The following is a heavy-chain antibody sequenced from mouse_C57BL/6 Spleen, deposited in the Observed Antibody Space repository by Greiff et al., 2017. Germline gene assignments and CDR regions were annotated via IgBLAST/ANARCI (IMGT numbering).Heavy chain of an antibody. CDR3: ARFPYYYGSPHWYFDV. CDR2: IYPGSGST. J-gene: IGHJ1*03. CDR1: GYTFTSYW. Sequence: QVQLQQPGAELVKPGASVKMSCKASGYTFTSYWITWVKQRPGQGLEWIGDIYPGSGSTNYNEKFKSKATLTVDTSSSTAYMQLSSLTSEDSAVYYCARFPYYYGSPHWYFDVWGTGTTVTVSS. V-gene: IGHV1-55*01. D-gene: IGHD1-1*01.